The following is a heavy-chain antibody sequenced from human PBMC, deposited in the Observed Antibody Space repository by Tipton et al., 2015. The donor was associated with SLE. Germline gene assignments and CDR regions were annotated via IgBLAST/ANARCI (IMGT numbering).Heavy chain of an antibody. CDR2: IYYSGST. D-gene: IGHD5-18*01. CDR3: ARDISAMVSGYFDL. J-gene: IGHJ2*01. V-gene: IGHV4-31*03. CDR1: GGSISSGGYY. Sequence: TLSLTCTVSGGSISSGGYYWSWIRQHPGKGLEWIGYIYYSGSTYYNPSLKSRVTISVDTSKNQFSLKLSSVTAADTAVYYCARDISAMVSGYFDLWGRGTLVTVSS.